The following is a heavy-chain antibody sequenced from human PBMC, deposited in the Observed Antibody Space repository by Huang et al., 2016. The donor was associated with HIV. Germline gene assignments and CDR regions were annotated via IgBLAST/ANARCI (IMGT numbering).Heavy chain of an antibody. D-gene: IGHD3-10*01. CDR1: GFTFVDYA. V-gene: IGHV3-9*01. CDR3: AKGLGGSYYYYFDY. CDR2: ISWNSGSI. J-gene: IGHJ4*02. Sequence: EVQLVESGGGLVQPGRSLRLSCAASGFTFVDYAMHWVRQAPGKGLEWVSGISWNSGSIGYADSVKGRFTISRDNARNSLYLQMRRLRADDTALYYCAKGLGGSYYYYFDYWGQGTLVTVSS.